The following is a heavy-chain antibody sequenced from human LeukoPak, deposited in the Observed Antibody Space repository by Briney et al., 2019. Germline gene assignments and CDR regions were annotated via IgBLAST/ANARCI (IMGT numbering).Heavy chain of an antibody. D-gene: IGHD6-19*01. CDR1: GFTFSTYW. V-gene: IGHV3-7*01. Sequence: GGSLRLSCAASGFTFSTYWLSWVRQAPGKGLEGVANIKQDGSEKNYVDSVKGRFTISRDNTKNSVYLQMISLRAEDTAVYYCARDRAVAGLFDYWGQGTLVTVSS. CDR2: IKQDGSEK. CDR3: ARDRAVAGLFDY. J-gene: IGHJ4*02.